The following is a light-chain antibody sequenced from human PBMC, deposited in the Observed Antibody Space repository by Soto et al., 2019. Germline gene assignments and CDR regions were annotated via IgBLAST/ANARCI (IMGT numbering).Light chain of an antibody. CDR3: QQRTHWPRT. V-gene: IGKV3-11*01. J-gene: IGKJ1*01. CDR2: NAS. CDR1: QSVSSY. Sequence: IVLTRSTATVSFSQREQATRPCRASQSVSSYLAWFQQKPGQAPRLLIYNASNRATGIPARFSGSGSGTDFTLTISSVEAEDFGVYYCQQRTHWPRTFGQGTRVDIK.